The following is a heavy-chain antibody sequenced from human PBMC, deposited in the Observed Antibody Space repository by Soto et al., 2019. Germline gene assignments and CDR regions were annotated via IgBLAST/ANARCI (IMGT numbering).Heavy chain of an antibody. Sequence: EVRLLESGGGLVQPGGSLRLSCAASGFTFNTYAMNWVRQAPGKGLEWVSAVSGSGVTTYYADSVKGRFTSSRDNSKNTLYVQMNSLRTEDTAVYYCAKDVHYDIVTGIEYFQDWGQGTLVTVSS. CDR2: VSGSGVTT. J-gene: IGHJ1*01. D-gene: IGHD3-9*01. CDR3: AKDVHYDIVTGIEYFQD. CDR1: GFTFNTYA. V-gene: IGHV3-23*01.